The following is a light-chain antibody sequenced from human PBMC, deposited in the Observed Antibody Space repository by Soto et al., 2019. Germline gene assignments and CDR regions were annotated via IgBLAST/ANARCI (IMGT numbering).Light chain of an antibody. Sequence: EIVLTQSPGTLSLSPGERATLSCRASQSVSSSYLAWYQQTPGQAPRLLIYGASSRATGIPDRFSGSGSATYSTLTIRLLEPEDFAVHYCQQYGRSPPYTFGQGTKLEIK. V-gene: IGKV3-20*01. J-gene: IGKJ2*01. CDR2: GAS. CDR1: QSVSSSY. CDR3: QQYGRSPPYT.